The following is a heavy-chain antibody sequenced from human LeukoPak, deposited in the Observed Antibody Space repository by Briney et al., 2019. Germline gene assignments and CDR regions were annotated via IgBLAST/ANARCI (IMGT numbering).Heavy chain of an antibody. Sequence: GESLKISCKGSGYSFTSYWIGWVRQMPAKGLEWMGIIYPGDSDTRYSPSFQGQVTVSADKSISTAYLQWSSLKASDTAMYYCAEGSGYYYSAFDIWGQGTMVTVSS. CDR1: GYSFTSYW. D-gene: IGHD3-22*01. V-gene: IGHV5-51*01. J-gene: IGHJ3*02. CDR2: IYPGDSDT. CDR3: AEGSGYYYSAFDI.